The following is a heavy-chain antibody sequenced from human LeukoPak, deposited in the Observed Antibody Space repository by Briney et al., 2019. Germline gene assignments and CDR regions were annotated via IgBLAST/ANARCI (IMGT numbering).Heavy chain of an antibody. CDR2: IYYSGST. V-gene: IGHV4-31*03. D-gene: IGHD3-10*01. CDR1: GGSINSGDYY. J-gene: IGHJ4*02. Sequence: SQTLSLTCTVSGGSINSGDYYWSWIRQHPGKGLEWIGHIYYSGSTYFNPSLKSRVTISVDVSKDQFSLRLSSVTAADTAVYYCATRRASKFYFDYWGQGTLVTVSS. CDR3: ATRRASKFYFDY.